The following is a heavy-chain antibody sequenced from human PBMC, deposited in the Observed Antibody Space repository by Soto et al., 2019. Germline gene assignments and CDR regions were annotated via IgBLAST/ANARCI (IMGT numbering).Heavy chain of an antibody. CDR3: VRDLHEPLAADALREAN. CDR2: ISSSGTGT. CDR1: GFTFSSYE. Sequence: PGGSRSLSCAASGFTFSSYEMHWVRQAPGKGLEWISYISSSGTGTYYADSVRGRFTMSRDNTKNSVSLQMYSLRAEDTAIYYCVRDLHEPLAADALREANWGQGTQVTVSS. D-gene: IGHD4-17*01. J-gene: IGHJ4*02. V-gene: IGHV3-48*03.